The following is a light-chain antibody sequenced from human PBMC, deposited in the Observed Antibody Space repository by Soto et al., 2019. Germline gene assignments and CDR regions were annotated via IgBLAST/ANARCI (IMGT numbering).Light chain of an antibody. CDR2: KVS. CDR1: XXXVHSDGIAY. CDR3: MQGTHWPIT. Sequence: DVAMTQSPLSLPLLLGXLSSISCGSXXXXVHSDGIAYFSWFQQRPGRSPRRLIYKVSNRDSGVPARFSGSGSGTDFALKISRVEAEDVGVYYCMQGTHWPITFGQGTRLEIK. V-gene: IGKV2-30*02. J-gene: IGKJ5*01.